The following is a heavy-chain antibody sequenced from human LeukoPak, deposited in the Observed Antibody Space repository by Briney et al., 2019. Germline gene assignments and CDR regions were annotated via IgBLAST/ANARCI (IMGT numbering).Heavy chain of an antibody. CDR3: AREGYYGSGSPPSLYFDY. D-gene: IGHD3-10*01. CDR2: TSSDLNVK. J-gene: IGHJ4*02. CDR1: GFTFRNYV. Sequence: GGSLGLSCAASGFTFRNYVIHWVRQAPGKGLEWVAVTSSDLNVKLYADSVKGRFTISRDNSRSTLYLQMNSLRPEDTATYYCAREGYYGSGSPPSLYFDYWGQGALVTVSS. V-gene: IGHV3-30-3*01.